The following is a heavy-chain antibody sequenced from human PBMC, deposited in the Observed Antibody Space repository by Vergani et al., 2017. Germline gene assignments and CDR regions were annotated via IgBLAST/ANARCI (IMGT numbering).Heavy chain of an antibody. CDR3: AREIMMSVSGWYWVLGEKGNWFDP. J-gene: IGHJ5*02. CDR1: GGSFSGYY. D-gene: IGHD6-19*01. V-gene: IGHV4-34*01. CDR2: INHSGST. Sequence: QVQLQQWGAGLLKPSETLSLTCAVYGGSFSGYYWSWIRQPPGKGLEWIGEINHSGSTNYNPSLKSRVTISVDTSKNQFSLKLSSVTAADTAVYYCAREIMMSVSGWYWVLGEKGNWFDPWGQGTLVTVSS.